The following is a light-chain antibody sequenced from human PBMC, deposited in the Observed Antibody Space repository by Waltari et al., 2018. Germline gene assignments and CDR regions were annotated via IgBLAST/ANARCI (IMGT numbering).Light chain of an antibody. CDR1: QSVLYSTDNNTY. CDR2: WAS. V-gene: IGKV4-1*01. CDR3: QQYYHTPRT. J-gene: IGKJ1*01. Sequence: IVMTLSPDAPAVSLGERAPTTSDSSQSVLYSTDNNTYLAWYQQKLGQPPKLRIYWASTRASGVPDRFIGSGSETDFNLTNSSLQAEDVAVYSCQQYYHTPRTFGQGTRVEIK.